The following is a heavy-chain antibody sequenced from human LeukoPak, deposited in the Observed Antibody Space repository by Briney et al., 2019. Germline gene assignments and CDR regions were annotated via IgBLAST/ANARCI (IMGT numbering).Heavy chain of an antibody. J-gene: IGHJ4*02. CDR3: ARELLYYYDSSVFDY. Sequence: SETLSPTCTVSGGSISSYYWSWIRQPAGKGLEWIGRIYTSGSTNYNPSLKSRVTMSVDTSKNQFSLKLSSVTAADTAVYYCARELLYYYDSSVFDYRGQGTLVTVSS. CDR1: GGSISSYY. V-gene: IGHV4-4*07. D-gene: IGHD3-22*01. CDR2: IYTSGST.